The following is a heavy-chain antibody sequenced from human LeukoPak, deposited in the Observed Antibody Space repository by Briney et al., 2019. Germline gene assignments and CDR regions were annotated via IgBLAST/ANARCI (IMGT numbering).Heavy chain of an antibody. V-gene: IGHV4-4*02. D-gene: IGHD3-16*02. Sequence: SGTLSLTCAVSGGSISSSNWWSWVRQPPGKGLEWIGEIYHSGSTNYNPSLKSRVTISVDKSKNQFSLKLSSVTAADTAVYYCARDPRTITFGGVIVLFDYWGQGTLVTVSS. CDR2: IYHSGST. CDR1: GGSISSSNW. CDR3: ARDPRTITFGGVIVLFDY. J-gene: IGHJ4*02.